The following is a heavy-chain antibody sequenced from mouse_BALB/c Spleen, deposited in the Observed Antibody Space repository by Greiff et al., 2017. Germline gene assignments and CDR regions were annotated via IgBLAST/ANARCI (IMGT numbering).Heavy chain of an antibody. Sequence: DVKLVESGPSLVKPSQTLSLTCSVTGDSITSGYWNWIRKFPGNKLEYMGYISYSGSTYYNPSLKSRISITRDTSKNQYYLQLNSVTTEDTATYYCARKRWDYDGFDYWGQGTTLTVSS. CDR2: ISYSGST. CDR1: GDSITSGY. D-gene: IGHD2-4*01. V-gene: IGHV3-8*02. CDR3: ARKRWDYDGFDY. J-gene: IGHJ2*01.